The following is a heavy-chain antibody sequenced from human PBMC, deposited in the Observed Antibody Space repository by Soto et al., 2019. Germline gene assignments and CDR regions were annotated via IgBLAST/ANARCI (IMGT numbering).Heavy chain of an antibody. CDR1: GESIATGAFY. Sequence: SETLSLTCTVSGESIATGAFYWSWIRLQSGKGPEWSGSIFYAGDTYYNPSLKSRVEISLDGSQNQFSLNLRSVTAADTAVYYCAREGDFRTWFEPWGPGTLVTVS. J-gene: IGHJ5*02. V-gene: IGHV4-31*03. CDR2: IFYAGDT. D-gene: IGHD2-21*02. CDR3: AREGDFRTWFEP.